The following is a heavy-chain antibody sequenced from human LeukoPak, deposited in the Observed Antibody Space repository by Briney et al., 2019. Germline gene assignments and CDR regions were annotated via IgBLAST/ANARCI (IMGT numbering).Heavy chain of an antibody. Sequence: PGGSLRLSCAASGFTFSSNTMNWVRQAPGKGLEWVSSISRTGSGIFYADSLKGRFTISRDNAKNSLYLQMNSLRTEDTAVYYCARLRKITFNYYYGMDVWGQGTTVTVSS. CDR2: ISRTGSGI. CDR3: ARLRKITFNYYYGMDV. CDR1: GFTFSSNT. J-gene: IGHJ6*02. V-gene: IGHV3-21*01. D-gene: IGHD1-20*01.